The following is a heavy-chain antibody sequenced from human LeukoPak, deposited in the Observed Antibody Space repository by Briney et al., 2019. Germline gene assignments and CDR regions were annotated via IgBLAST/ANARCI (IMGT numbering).Heavy chain of an antibody. V-gene: IGHV4-39*07. CDR1: GGSISSSSYY. D-gene: IGHD1-26*01. CDR3: ASLSLVGAPQSCFDY. CDR2: IYYSGST. Sequence: PSETLSLTCTVSGGSISSSSYYWGWIRQPPGKGLEWIGSIYYSGSTNYNPSLKSRVTISIDTSKNQFSLKLSSVTAADTAVYYCASLSLVGAPQSCFDYWGQGTLVTVSS. J-gene: IGHJ4*02.